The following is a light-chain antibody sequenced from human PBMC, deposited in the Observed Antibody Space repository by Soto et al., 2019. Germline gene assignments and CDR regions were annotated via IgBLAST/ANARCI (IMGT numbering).Light chain of an antibody. CDR1: QSVSSNY. CDR3: QQYGSSPRT. Sequence: EIVLTQSPGTLSLSPGERATLSCGASQSVSSNYLAWYQQKPGQPPRVLIHDASSRATGIPDRFSGSGSGTDFTLTIIRLEPEDFAVYYCQQYGSSPRTFGQGTKVEIK. CDR2: DAS. V-gene: IGKV3-20*01. J-gene: IGKJ1*01.